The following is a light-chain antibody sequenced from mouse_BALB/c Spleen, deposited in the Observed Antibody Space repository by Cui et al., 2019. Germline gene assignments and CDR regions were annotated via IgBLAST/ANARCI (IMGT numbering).Light chain of an antibody. CDR3: QQWSSYPRT. J-gene: IGKJ1*01. V-gene: IGKV4-55*01. Sequence: IVLTQSPAIMSASPGEKVTIACSASSSVSYIYWYQQKPGSSPRLLMYDTSNLASGIPVRFSGSGSGTSYSLTISRMEAEDAATYYCQQWSSYPRTFGGGTKLEIK. CDR1: SSVSY. CDR2: DTS.